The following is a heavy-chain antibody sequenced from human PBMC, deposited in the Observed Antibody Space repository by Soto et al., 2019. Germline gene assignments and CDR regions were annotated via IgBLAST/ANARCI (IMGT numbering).Heavy chain of an antibody. CDR2: IYYSGNT. Sequence: QVQLQESGPGLVKPSETLTLTCSVSGGSLDAYYWTWIRQPPGKGLEWIGFIYYSGNTTYHPSLNSRVSISLHTSKSQFSLKLTSVTAADTAVYFCARGVDGQWADYWGQGTLVTVSS. CDR1: GGSLDAYY. D-gene: IGHD6-19*01. CDR3: ARGVDGQWADY. J-gene: IGHJ4*02. V-gene: IGHV4-59*01.